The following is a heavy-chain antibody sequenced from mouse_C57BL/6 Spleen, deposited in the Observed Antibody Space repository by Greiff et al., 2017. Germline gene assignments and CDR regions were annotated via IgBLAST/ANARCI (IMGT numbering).Heavy chain of an antibody. Sequence: VQLQQSGPELVKPGASVKISCKASGYTFTDYYMNWVKQSHGKSLEWIGDINPNNGGTSYNQKFKGKATLTVDKSSSTAYMELRSLTSEDSAVYYCATTTPPFAYWGQGTLVTVSA. J-gene: IGHJ3*01. CDR3: ATTTPPFAY. CDR1: GYTFTDYY. V-gene: IGHV1-26*01. CDR2: INPNNGGT. D-gene: IGHD1-1*01.